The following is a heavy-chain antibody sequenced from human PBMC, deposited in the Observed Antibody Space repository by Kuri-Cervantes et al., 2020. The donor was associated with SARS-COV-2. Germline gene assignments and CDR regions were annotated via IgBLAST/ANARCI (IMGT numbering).Heavy chain of an antibody. CDR3: ARVKAVVGATELRHDRLGLDY. D-gene: IGHD1-26*01. V-gene: IGHV1-18*04. Sequence: ASVKVSCKASGYIFNSFGITWVRQAPGQGLEWMGWISTYNGDTEYAQKFQGKATMTTDTLRTTAFMELRSLRSDDTAVYYCARVKAVVGATELRHDRLGLDYWGQGTLVTVSS. CDR1: GYIFNSFG. J-gene: IGHJ4*02. CDR2: ISTYNGDT.